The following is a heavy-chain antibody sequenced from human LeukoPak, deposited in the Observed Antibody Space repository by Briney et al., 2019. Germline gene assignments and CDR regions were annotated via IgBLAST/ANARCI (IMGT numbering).Heavy chain of an antibody. D-gene: IGHD2-2*01. CDR2: TRNKANSYTT. Sequence: GGSLRLSCAASAFTLSDHYTDWVRPAPGKGLEWVGRTRNKANSYTTEYAASVKRRFTISRADSENSLYLQMNSLKTEDTAVYYCARVRYCSSTTCRGAFDIWGQGTMVTVSS. CDR3: ARVRYCSSTTCRGAFDI. J-gene: IGHJ3*02. CDR1: AFTLSDHY. V-gene: IGHV3-72*01.